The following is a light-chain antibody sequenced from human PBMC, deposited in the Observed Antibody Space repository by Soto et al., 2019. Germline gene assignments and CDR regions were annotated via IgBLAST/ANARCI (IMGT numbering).Light chain of an antibody. J-gene: IGKJ1*01. CDR1: QSVRSTS. V-gene: IGKV3-20*01. CDR2: GAS. CDR3: QQYGSSSWT. Sequence: EIVLTQSPGTLSLSPGERATLSCRASQSVRSTSLVWYQQKPGQAPRLLIYGASSRATAIPDRFSGSGSGTDFTLTISRVEPEDSAVYYCQQYGSSSWTFGHGTRVELK.